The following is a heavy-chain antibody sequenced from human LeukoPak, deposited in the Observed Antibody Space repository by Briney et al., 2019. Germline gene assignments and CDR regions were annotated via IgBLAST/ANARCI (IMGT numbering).Heavy chain of an antibody. CDR2: IYHSGST. V-gene: IGHV4-30-2*01. J-gene: IGHJ6*03. D-gene: IGHD1-26*01. Sequence: PSETLSLTCAVYGGGGSFSDYYWSWTRQPPGKGLEWIGYIYHSGSTYYNPSLKSRVTISVDRSKNQFSLKLSSVTAADTAVYYCARRWELLQRDYYYYYMDVWGKGTTVTVSS. CDR3: ARRWELLQRDYYYYYMDV. CDR1: GGGGSFSDYY.